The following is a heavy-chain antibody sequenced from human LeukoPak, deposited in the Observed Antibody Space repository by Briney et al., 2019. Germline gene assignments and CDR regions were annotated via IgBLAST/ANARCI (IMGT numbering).Heavy chain of an antibody. Sequence: GGSLRLSCAASGFTFSSYGIHWVRQAPGKGLEWVAFIRYDGSNKYYADSVKGRFTISRDNSKNTLYLQMNSLRAEDTAVYYCAKGSKAVVFTRDYYVDVWGKGTTVTISS. D-gene: IGHD3-22*01. V-gene: IGHV3-30*02. CDR3: AKGSKAVVFTRDYYVDV. CDR2: IRYDGSNK. CDR1: GFTFSSYG. J-gene: IGHJ6*03.